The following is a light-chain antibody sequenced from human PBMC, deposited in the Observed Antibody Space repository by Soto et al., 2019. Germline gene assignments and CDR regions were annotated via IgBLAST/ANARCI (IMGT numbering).Light chain of an antibody. J-gene: IGLJ2*01. CDR3: QSYDSSLSGPV. Sequence: QSALTQPPSVSGAPGQMVTISCTGSSSNIGAGYDVHWYQQLPGTAPKLLIYGNSNRPSGVPDRFSGSKSGTSASLAITGLQAEDEADYYCQSYDSSLSGPVFGGGTKLTVL. V-gene: IGLV1-40*01. CDR1: SSNIGAGYD. CDR2: GNS.